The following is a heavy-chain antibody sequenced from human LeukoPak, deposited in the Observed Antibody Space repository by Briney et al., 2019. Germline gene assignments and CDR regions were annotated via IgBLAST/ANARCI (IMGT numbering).Heavy chain of an antibody. CDR2: ISGSDGTT. CDR1: GFTLSTYA. J-gene: IGHJ4*02. V-gene: IGHV3-23*01. Sequence: GGSLRLSCEASGFTLSTYAVSWVRQAPGKGLEWVSAISGSDGTTYYADSVKGRFTISRDISKNTLFLQTNSLRAEDTALYYCALVSLYSSSWYGDYWGQGTLVTVSS. D-gene: IGHD6-13*01. CDR3: ALVSLYSSSWYGDY.